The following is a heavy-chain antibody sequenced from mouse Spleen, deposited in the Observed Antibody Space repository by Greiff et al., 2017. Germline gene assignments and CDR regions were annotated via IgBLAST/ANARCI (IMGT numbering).Heavy chain of an antibody. CDR3: TPNFFAY. J-gene: IGHJ3*01. Sequence: VQLQQSGAELVRPGASVKLSCTASGFNIKDDYMHWVKQRPEQGLEWIGWLDPENGDTEYASKFQGKATITADTSSNTAYLQLSSLTSEDTAVYYCTPNFFAYWGQGTLVTVSA. CDR2: LDPENGDT. V-gene: IGHV14-4*01. CDR1: GFNIKDDY. D-gene: IGHD4-1*01.